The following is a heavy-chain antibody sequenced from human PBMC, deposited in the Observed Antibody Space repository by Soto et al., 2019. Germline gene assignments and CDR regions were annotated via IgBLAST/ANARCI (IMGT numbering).Heavy chain of an antibody. CDR2: IYYSGST. CDR1: GGSISSYY. Sequence: PSETLSLTCAVSGGSISSYYWSWIRQPPGKGLEWIGYIYYSGSTNYNPSLKSRVTISVDTSKNQFSLKLSSVTAADTAVYYCARWYNYDILTGYYRGGPFDPWGQGTLVTVSS. V-gene: IGHV4-59*08. CDR3: ARWYNYDILTGYYRGGPFDP. J-gene: IGHJ5*02. D-gene: IGHD3-9*01.